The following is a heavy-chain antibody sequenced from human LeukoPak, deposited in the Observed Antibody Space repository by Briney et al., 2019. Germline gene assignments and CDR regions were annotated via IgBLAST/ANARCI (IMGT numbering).Heavy chain of an antibody. CDR3: AKYTQLAAAFDY. CDR2: ISGNSHIA. D-gene: IGHD6-13*01. V-gene: IGHV3-23*01. CDR1: GFTFTSYA. Sequence: PGGSLRLSCAASGFTFTSYAMTWVRQAPGKGLEWVSTISGNSHIAYYADSVKGRFTISRDTSKNTLYLQMNSLRAEDTAMYYCAKYTQLAAAFDYWGQGTLVTVSS. J-gene: IGHJ4*02.